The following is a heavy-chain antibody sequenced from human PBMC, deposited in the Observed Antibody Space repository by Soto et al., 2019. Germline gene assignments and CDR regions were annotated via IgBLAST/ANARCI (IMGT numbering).Heavy chain of an antibody. CDR3: AREDCSSTSCYDYYYYGMDV. D-gene: IGHD2-2*01. Sequence: ASVKVSCKASGGTFSSYAISWVRQAPGQGLEWMGGIIPIFGTANYAQKFQGRVTITADESTSTAYMELSSLRSEDTAVYYCAREDCSSTSCYDYYYYGMDVWGQGTTVTVSS. J-gene: IGHJ6*02. CDR1: GGTFSSYA. CDR2: IIPIFGTA. V-gene: IGHV1-69*13.